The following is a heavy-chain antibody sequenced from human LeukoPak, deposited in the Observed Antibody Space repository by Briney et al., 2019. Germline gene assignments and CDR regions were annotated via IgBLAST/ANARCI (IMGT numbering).Heavy chain of an antibody. V-gene: IGHV3-30*04. CDR3: ARDAPGSQYPYYFDY. J-gene: IGHJ4*02. CDR2: ISYDGSDK. Sequence: GGSLRLSCAASGFTFSNYAMHWVRQAPGKGLEWAAVISYDGSDKYYADSVQGRFTISRDNSKNTLYLQMNSLSAEDTALYYCARDAPGSQYPYYFDYWGQGTLVTVSS. D-gene: IGHD3-10*01. CDR1: GFTFSNYA.